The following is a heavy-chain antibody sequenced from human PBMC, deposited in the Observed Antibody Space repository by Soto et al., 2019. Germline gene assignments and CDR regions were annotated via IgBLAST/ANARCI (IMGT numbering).Heavy chain of an antibody. V-gene: IGHV1-69*13. D-gene: IGHD3-10*01. J-gene: IGHJ6*02. CDR3: ARKHRITMVRGVIISVNYYYYGMDV. CDR1: GGTFSSYA. Sequence: SVKVSCKASGGTFSSYAISWVRQAPGQGLEWMGGIIPIFGTANYAQKFQGRVTITADESTSTAYMELSSLRSEDTAVYYCARKHRITMVRGVIISVNYYYYGMDVWGQGTTVTVSS. CDR2: IIPIFGTA.